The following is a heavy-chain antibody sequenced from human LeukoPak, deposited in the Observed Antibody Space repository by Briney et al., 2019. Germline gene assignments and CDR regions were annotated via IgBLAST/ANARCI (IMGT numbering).Heavy chain of an antibody. CDR1: GGSISYYY. Sequence: SETLSLTCTVSGGSISYYYWNWIRQPAGKGLEWIGRIYTSGRAYYNPSLESRVSMSVDTSKNQFSLKLSSVTAADTAVYYCARRSIYYGSGSYTTPDYWGQGTLVTVSS. D-gene: IGHD3-10*01. J-gene: IGHJ4*02. V-gene: IGHV4-4*07. CDR3: ARRSIYYGSGSYTTPDY. CDR2: IYTSGRA.